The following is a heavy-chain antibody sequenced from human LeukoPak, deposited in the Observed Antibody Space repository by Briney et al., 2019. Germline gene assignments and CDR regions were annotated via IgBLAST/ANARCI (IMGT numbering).Heavy chain of an antibody. J-gene: IGHJ3*02. Sequence: GGSLRLSCAASGFSFSGFGMNWVRQAPGKGLEWVSSISSRSTYMFYEDSLKGRFTISRDNSKNTLYLQMNSLRAEDTAVYYCASDYYYDSRGAFDIWGQGTMVTVSS. CDR3: ASDYYYDSRGAFDI. CDR1: GFSFSGFG. CDR2: ISSRSTYM. D-gene: IGHD3-22*01. V-gene: IGHV3-21*04.